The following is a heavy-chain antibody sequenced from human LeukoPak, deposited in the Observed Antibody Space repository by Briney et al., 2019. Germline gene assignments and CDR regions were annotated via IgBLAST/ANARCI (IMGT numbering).Heavy chain of an antibody. V-gene: IGHV3-33*01. CDR3: ASHDSSGYYRSAEYFQH. D-gene: IGHD3-22*01. CDR2: IWYDGSNK. CDR1: GFTFSSYG. J-gene: IGHJ1*01. Sequence: GSLRLSCAASGFTFSSYGMHWVRQAPGKVLEWVAVIWYDGSNKYYADSVKGRFTISRDNSKNTLYLQMNSLRAEDTAVYYCASHDSSGYYRSAEYFQHWGQGTLVTVSS.